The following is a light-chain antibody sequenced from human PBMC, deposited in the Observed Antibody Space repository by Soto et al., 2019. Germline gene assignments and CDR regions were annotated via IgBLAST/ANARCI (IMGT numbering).Light chain of an antibody. V-gene: IGKV4-1*01. CDR1: QSVLYSSNNKNY. J-gene: IGKJ5*01. CDR3: QQLHDYPIT. Sequence: DIVMTQSPDSLAVSLGERATINCKSSQSVLYSSNNKNYLAWYQQKPGQPPKLLIYWASTRESGVPDRFSGSGSGTDFTLTITSLQSEDFATYYCQQLHDYPITFGQGTRLE. CDR2: WAS.